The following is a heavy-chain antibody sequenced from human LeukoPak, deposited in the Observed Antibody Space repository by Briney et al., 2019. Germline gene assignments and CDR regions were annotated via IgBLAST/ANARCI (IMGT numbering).Heavy chain of an antibody. Sequence: SETLSPTCTVSGGSISNYYWSWIRQPPGKGLEWIGYIYNSGHTNYNPSLKSRVTISEDTSKNQLSLKLSSVTAADTAVYYCARAAVTTSRYFQHWGQGTLVTVSS. CDR2: IYNSGHT. J-gene: IGHJ1*01. D-gene: IGHD4-17*01. CDR3: ARAAVTTSRYFQH. V-gene: IGHV4-59*01. CDR1: GGSISNYY.